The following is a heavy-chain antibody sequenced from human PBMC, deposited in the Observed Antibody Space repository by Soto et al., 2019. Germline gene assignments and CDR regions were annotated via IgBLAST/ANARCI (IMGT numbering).Heavy chain of an antibody. V-gene: IGHV3-30*03. Sequence: GGSLRLSCAASGFTFTRYGMHWVRQAPGKGLEWVAVVSSDGGTKFYADSVQGRFTISRDNSQNTLYLQMNSLRVEDTAVHYCARSLFIAATDTEPFDSWGQGTLVTVSS. CDR3: ARSLFIAATDTEPFDS. J-gene: IGHJ4*02. D-gene: IGHD6-13*01. CDR2: VSSDGGTK. CDR1: GFTFTRYG.